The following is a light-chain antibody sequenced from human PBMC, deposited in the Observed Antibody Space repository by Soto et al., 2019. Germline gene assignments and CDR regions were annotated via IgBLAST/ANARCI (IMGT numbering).Light chain of an antibody. J-gene: IGKJ2*01. Sequence: DIQMTQSPSTLSASVGDRVTITCRASQSISSWLAWYQQKPGKAPKLLIYDASTLESGVPSRFSGSGSGTEFTLTISSLQPDDFATSYCQQYNSYSHMYTFGQGTKLEIK. CDR2: DAS. V-gene: IGKV1-5*01. CDR3: QQYNSYSHMYT. CDR1: QSISSW.